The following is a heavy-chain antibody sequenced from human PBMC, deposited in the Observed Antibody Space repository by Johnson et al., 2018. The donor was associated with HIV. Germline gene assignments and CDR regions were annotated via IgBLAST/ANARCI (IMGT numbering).Heavy chain of an antibody. Sequence: VQLVESGGGLVQPGGSLRLSCAASGFTVSSNYMSWVRQAPGKGLEWVSVIYSGGSTYYADSVMGRFTISRDNSKNTLYLQMNSRRAEDTAVYYCARGGYSGYDPAGPNAFDIWGQGTMVTVSS. D-gene: IGHD5-12*01. CDR3: ARGGYSGYDPAGPNAFDI. J-gene: IGHJ3*02. V-gene: IGHV3-66*02. CDR1: GFTVSSNY. CDR2: IYSGGST.